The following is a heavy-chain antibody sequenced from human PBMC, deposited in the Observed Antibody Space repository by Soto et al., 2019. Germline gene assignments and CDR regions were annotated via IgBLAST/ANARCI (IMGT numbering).Heavy chain of an antibody. J-gene: IGHJ4*02. Sequence: QVQLVQSGAEVKKPGSSVKVSCKASGGTFSSYAISWVRQAPGQGLEWMGGIIPIFGTANYAQKFQGRVTISADEATSAAYMELSSLRSEDTAVYYCARDIVGATLMNYWGQGTLVTVSS. CDR1: GGTFSSYA. CDR3: ARDIVGATLMNY. V-gene: IGHV1-69*12. CDR2: IIPIFGTA. D-gene: IGHD1-26*01.